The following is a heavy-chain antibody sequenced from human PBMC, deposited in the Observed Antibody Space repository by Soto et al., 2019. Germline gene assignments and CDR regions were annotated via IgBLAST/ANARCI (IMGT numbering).Heavy chain of an antibody. Sequence: GGSLRLSCAASGFTFSSYSMNWVRQAPGKGLEWVSSISSSSSYIYYADSVKGRFTISRDNAKNSLYLQMNSLRAEDTAVYYCARKWDGGLNYGMDVWGQGTTVTVSS. D-gene: IGHD1-26*01. CDR2: ISSSSSYI. CDR1: GFTFSSYS. CDR3: ARKWDGGLNYGMDV. J-gene: IGHJ6*02. V-gene: IGHV3-21*01.